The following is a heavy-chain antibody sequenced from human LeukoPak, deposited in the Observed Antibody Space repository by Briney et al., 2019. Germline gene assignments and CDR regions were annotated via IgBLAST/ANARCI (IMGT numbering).Heavy chain of an antibody. V-gene: IGHV3-9*01. D-gene: IGHD1-14*01. J-gene: IGHJ5*02. CDR1: GFTFDDYA. Sequence: PGRSLRLSCAASGFTFDDYAMHWVRQAPGKGLEWVSGISWNSGSIGYADSVKGRFTISRDNAKNSLYLQMNSLRAEDTAVYYCARSRAEPRLNWFDPWGQGTLVTVSS. CDR3: ARSRAEPRLNWFDP. CDR2: ISWNSGSI.